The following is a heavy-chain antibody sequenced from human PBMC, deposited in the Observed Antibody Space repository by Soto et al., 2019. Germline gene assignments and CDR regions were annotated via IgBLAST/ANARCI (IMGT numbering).Heavy chain of an antibody. J-gene: IGHJ3*02. Sequence: EVQLVESGGGLVQPGRSPRLSCAASGFTFDDYAMHWVRQAPGKGLEWVSGISWNSGSIGYADSVKGRFTISRDNAKNSLYLQMNSLRAEDTALYYCAKDYYDSSGYFARAFDIWGQGTMVTVSS. CDR2: ISWNSGSI. CDR3: AKDYYDSSGYFARAFDI. CDR1: GFTFDDYA. V-gene: IGHV3-9*01. D-gene: IGHD3-22*01.